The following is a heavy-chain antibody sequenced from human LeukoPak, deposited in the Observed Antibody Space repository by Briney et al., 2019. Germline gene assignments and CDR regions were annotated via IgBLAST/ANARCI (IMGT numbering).Heavy chain of an antibody. V-gene: IGHV3-7*01. CDR3: AREYGSGSYRSIRYYYYYYMDV. CDR2: IKQDGSEK. Sequence: GGSLRLSCAASGFTFSSYWMSWVRQAPGKGLEWEANIKQDGSEKYYVDSVKGRFTISRDNAKNSLYLQMNSLRAEDTAMYYCAREYGSGSYRSIRYYYYYYMDVWGKGTTVTVSS. CDR1: GFTFSSYW. D-gene: IGHD3-10*01. J-gene: IGHJ6*03.